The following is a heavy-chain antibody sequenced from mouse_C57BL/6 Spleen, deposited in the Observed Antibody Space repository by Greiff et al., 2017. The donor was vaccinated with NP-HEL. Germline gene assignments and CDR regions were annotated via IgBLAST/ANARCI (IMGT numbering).Heavy chain of an antibody. J-gene: IGHJ4*01. CDR2: IDPANGNT. CDR1: GFNIKNTY. V-gene: IGHV14-3*01. D-gene: IGHD5-1*01. CDR3: ACTSSSFFYAMDY. Sequence: EVQLQQSVAELVRPGASVKLSCTASGFNIKNTYMHWVKQRPEQGLEWIGRIDPANGNTKYAPKFQGKATITADTSSNTSYLQLSSLTSEDTAIYCCACTSSSFFYAMDYWGQGTSVTVSS.